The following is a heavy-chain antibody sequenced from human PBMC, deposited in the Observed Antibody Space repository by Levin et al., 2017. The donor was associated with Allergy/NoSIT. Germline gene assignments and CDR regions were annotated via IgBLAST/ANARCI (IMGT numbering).Heavy chain of an antibody. V-gene: IGHV1-24*01. J-gene: IGHJ4*02. CDR2: FDPEDGET. CDR1: GYTLTELS. Sequence: PGESLKISCKVSGYTLTELSMHWVRQAPGKGLEWMGGFDPEDGETIYAQKFQGRVTMTEDTSTDTAYMELSSLRSEDTAVYYCATQRYCSSTSCPGGFDYWGQGTLVTVSS. CDR3: ATQRYCSSTSCPGGFDY. D-gene: IGHD2-2*01.